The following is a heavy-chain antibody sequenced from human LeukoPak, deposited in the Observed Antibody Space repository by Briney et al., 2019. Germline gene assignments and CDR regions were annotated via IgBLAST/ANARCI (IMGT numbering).Heavy chain of an antibody. D-gene: IGHD3-9*01. CDR3: ARASSKQLAGYLPDGSGI. CDR2: ISSSGTYV. J-gene: IGHJ3*02. Sequence: GGSLRLSCAASGFTFSSYSMNWVRQAPGKGLEWVSSISSSGTYVYYADSVKGRFTISRDNAKNSLSLQMNSLRADDAAVYYCARASSKQLAGYLPDGSGIWGQGTMVTVSS. V-gene: IGHV3-21*01. CDR1: GFTFSSYS.